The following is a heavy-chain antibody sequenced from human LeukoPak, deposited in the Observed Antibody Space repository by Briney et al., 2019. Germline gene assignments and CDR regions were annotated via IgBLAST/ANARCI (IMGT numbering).Heavy chain of an antibody. CDR2: INHSGST. Sequence: SETLSLTCAVYGGSFSGYYWSWIRQPPGKGLEWIGEINHSGSTNYNPSLRSRVTVSVDTSKNQFSLKLSSVTAADTAVYYCARVKGYYGSGSYSLDYWGQGTLVTVSS. CDR1: GGSFSGYY. V-gene: IGHV4-34*01. CDR3: ARVKGYYGSGSYSLDY. J-gene: IGHJ4*02. D-gene: IGHD3-10*01.